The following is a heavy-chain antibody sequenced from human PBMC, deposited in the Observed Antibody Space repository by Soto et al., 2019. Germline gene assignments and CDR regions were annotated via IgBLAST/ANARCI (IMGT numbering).Heavy chain of an antibody. CDR2: IYYSGST. Sequence: SETLSLTCTVPGGSISSYYWSGIRQPPGKGLEWIGYIYYSGSTNYNPSLKSRVTISVDTSKNQFSLKLSSVTAADTAVYYCARRYSSSWNDAFDIWGQGTMVTVSS. V-gene: IGHV4-59*01. J-gene: IGHJ3*02. CDR1: GGSISSYY. D-gene: IGHD6-13*01. CDR3: ARRYSSSWNDAFDI.